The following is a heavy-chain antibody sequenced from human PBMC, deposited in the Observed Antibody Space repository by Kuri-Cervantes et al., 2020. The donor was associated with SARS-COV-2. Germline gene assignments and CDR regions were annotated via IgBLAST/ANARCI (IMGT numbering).Heavy chain of an antibody. J-gene: IGHJ4*02. V-gene: IGHV3-23*03. D-gene: IGHD2-21*01. Sequence: GESLKISCAASGFTFSSYAMSWVRQAPGKGLEWVSVIYSGGSSTYYAAFVKGRFTISRDNSKNTLYLQMNSLRAEDTAVYYCAKDGDPDYWGQGTLVTVSS. CDR3: AKDGDPDY. CDR1: GFTFSSYA. CDR2: IYSGGSST.